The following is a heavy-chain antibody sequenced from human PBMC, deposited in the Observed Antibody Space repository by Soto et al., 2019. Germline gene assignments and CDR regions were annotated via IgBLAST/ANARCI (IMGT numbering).Heavy chain of an antibody. CDR3: VRGIPSQYSSTWLYWHFDL. Sequence: DVQLVESGGGLVQPGRSLRLSCAASGFIFDDFAMHWVRQAPGKGLEWVSGISWNSGSTDYAASVKGRFIISRDNSKNTLNLQMNSLRADDTAMYFCVRGIPSQYSSTWLYWHFDLWGPGTLVTVSS. J-gene: IGHJ2*01. CDR1: GFIFDDFA. D-gene: IGHD6-13*01. CDR2: ISWNSGST. V-gene: IGHV3-9*01.